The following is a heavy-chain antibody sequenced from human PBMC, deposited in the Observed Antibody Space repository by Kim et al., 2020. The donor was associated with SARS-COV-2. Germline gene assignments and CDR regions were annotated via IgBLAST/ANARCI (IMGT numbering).Heavy chain of an antibody. Sequence: GGSLRLSCAASGFTFSDHYMSWIRQAPGKGLEWISYISSSGSTIYYADSVKGRFTISRDNAKNSLYLQVNSLRVEDTAVYYCTRDLFKRVGAPRGYWGQGTLVTVSS. CDR1: GFTFSDHY. CDR2: ISSSGSTI. J-gene: IGHJ4*02. V-gene: IGHV3-11*01. D-gene: IGHD1-26*01. CDR3: TRDLFKRVGAPRGY.